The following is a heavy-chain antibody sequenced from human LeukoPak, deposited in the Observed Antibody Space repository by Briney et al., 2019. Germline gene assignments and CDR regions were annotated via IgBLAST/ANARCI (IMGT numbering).Heavy chain of an antibody. V-gene: IGHV3-23*01. Sequence: SCKVSGYTLTEISVHWVRQAPGKGLEWVSGIIPSGHTTYYADSVRGRFTISRDNSRNTVYLQMNSLRAEDTAVYYCAKDDRWLQFCCWGQGTLVTVSA. CDR3: AKDDRWLQFCC. D-gene: IGHD5-24*01. CDR2: IIPSGHTT. CDR1: GYTLTEIS. J-gene: IGHJ4*02.